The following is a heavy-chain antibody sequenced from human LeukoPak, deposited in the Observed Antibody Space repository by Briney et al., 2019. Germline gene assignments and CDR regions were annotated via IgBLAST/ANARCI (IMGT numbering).Heavy chain of an antibody. D-gene: IGHD1-20*01. CDR1: GYSFTSYW. J-gene: IGHJ3*02. CDR2: IYPGDSDT. V-gene: IGHV5-51*01. Sequence: GESLKISWKGSGYSFTSYWIGWVRQMPGKGLEWMGIIYPGDSDTRYSPSFQGQVTISADKSISTAYLQWSSLKASDTAMYYCARLGGITGTSSRGDAFDIWGQGTMVTVSS. CDR3: ARLGGITGTSSRGDAFDI.